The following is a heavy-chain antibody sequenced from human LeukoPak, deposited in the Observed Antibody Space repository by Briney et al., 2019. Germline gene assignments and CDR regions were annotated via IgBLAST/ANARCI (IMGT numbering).Heavy chain of an antibody. CDR3: ARVKTIFGVVDYFDY. CDR2: ISSSSSYI. V-gene: IGHV3-21*01. Sequence: GGSLRLSCAASGFTFSSYSMNWVRQAPGKGLDWVSSISSSSSYIYYADSVKGRFTISRDNAKNSLYLQMNSLRAEDTAVYYCARVKTIFGVVDYFDYWGQGTLVTVSS. D-gene: IGHD3-3*01. J-gene: IGHJ4*02. CDR1: GFTFSSYS.